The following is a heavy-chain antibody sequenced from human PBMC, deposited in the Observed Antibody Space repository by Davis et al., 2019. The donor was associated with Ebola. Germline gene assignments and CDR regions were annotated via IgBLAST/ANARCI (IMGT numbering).Heavy chain of an antibody. J-gene: IGHJ2*01. CDR2: IYPGDSDT. CDR3: ARRGDLWFRELSPNWYFDL. V-gene: IGHV5-51*01. D-gene: IGHD3-10*01. CDR1: GYSFTSYW. Sequence: PGGSLRLSCQGSGYSFTSYWIGWVRQMPGKGLEWMGIIYPGDSDTRYSPSFQGQVTISADKSISTAYLQWSSLKASDTAMYYCARRGDLWFRELSPNWYFDLWGRGTLVTVSP.